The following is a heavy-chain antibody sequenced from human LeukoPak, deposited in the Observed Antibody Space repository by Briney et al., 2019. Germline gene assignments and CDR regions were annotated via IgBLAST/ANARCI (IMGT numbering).Heavy chain of an antibody. J-gene: IGHJ6*03. V-gene: IGHV4-59*01. Sequence: PSETLSLTCTVSGGPISSYHWSWIPQPPGKGLEGFGYIYYSGSTNYNPPLKSRDTITVDTSKNQFSLELSSVSAADTAVYYCARIYCGGDCRGYYYHYYMDVWGKGTTVTISS. CDR1: GGPISSYH. D-gene: IGHD2-21*02. CDR2: IYYSGST. CDR3: ARIYCGGDCRGYYYHYYMDV.